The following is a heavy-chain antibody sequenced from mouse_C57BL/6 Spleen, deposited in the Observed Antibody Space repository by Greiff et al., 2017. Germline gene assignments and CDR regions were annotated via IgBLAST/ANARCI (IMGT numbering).Heavy chain of an antibody. D-gene: IGHD2-1*01. J-gene: IGHJ2*01. CDR1: GYAFSSSW. V-gene: IGHV1-82*01. CDR3: ARSGYGNYYFDY. CDR2: IYPGDGDT. Sequence: VQLQQSGPELVKPGASVKISCKASGYAFSSSWMNWVKQRPGKGLERIGRIYPGDGDTNYNGKFKGKATLTADKSSSTAYMQLSSLTSEDSAVYFCARSGYGNYYFDYWGQGTTLTVSS.